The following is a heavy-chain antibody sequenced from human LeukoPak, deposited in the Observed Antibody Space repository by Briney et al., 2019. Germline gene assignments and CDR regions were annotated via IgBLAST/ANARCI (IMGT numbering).Heavy chain of an antibody. J-gene: IGHJ5*02. CDR3: ARDRPHNWFDP. CDR2: IHPGVGST. V-gene: IGHV1-46*01. CDR1: GYTFSTYY. Sequence: ASVKVSCKASGYTFSTYYIHWVRQAPGEGLEWVGLIHPGVGSTNYAQKFRGRVTMTTDTATTTVHMELTSPKSEDTAVYYYARDRPHNWFDPWGQGTLVTVSP.